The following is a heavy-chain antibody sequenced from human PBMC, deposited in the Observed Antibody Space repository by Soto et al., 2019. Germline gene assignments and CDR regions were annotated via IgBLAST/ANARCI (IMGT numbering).Heavy chain of an antibody. CDR1: GFTFSSYC. Sequence: EVQMVESGGGLVQPGGSLRLSCAASGFTFSSYCINWVRQAPGKGLEWVANIKQDGSEKYADSVKGRFTISRDNAKNSLDLQMNSLRGEDTAVYYCARDGGGSSSGKGWFDPWGQGTLVTVSS. CDR2: IKQDGSEK. D-gene: IGHD6-6*01. J-gene: IGHJ5*02. CDR3: ARDGGGSSSGKGWFDP. V-gene: IGHV3-7*01.